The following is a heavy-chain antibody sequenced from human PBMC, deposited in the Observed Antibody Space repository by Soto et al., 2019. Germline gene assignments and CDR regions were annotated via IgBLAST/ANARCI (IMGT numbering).Heavy chain of an antibody. CDR3: AKESSRFFDWLAKPAHYFDS. CDR2: ISGSGDSP. D-gene: IGHD3-9*01. CDR1: GFTFSRSA. Sequence: EVLLLESGGGLVQPGGSLTVSCEASGFTFSRSAMSWVRQAPGKGLEWVSGISGSGDSPSYADSVLGRFTISRDNYKDTVYRVMDSLRADDTAVYYCAKESSRFFDWLAKPAHYFDSWGQGNLVSVSS. V-gene: IGHV3-23*01. J-gene: IGHJ4*02.